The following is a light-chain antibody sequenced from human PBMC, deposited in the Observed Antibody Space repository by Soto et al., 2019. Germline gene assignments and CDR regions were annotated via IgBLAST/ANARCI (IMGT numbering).Light chain of an antibody. V-gene: IGKV3-11*01. CDR2: DAS. CDR1: QTVGSY. J-gene: IGKJ5*01. Sequence: EIVLTQSPATLSLSPGERATLSCRASQTVGSYLAWYQQKPGQAPRLLVYDASDRATGIPARFSGSGSGTDFSLTISSLEPEDSAVYYCQQRGTFGQGTRLEIK. CDR3: QQRGT.